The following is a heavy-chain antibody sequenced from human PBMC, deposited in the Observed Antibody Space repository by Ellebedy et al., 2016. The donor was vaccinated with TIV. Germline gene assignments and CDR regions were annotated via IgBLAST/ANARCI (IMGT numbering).Heavy chain of an antibody. CDR3: ARRTSTGSYDYFNY. V-gene: IGHV4-4*07. Sequence: SETLSLXXSVSGDSISGYCWAWFRQPAGKGLEWIGRIYTSGSTNYNPSLNSRVTMSIDTSKNQFSLRLSSVTAADTAVYYCARRTSTGSYDYFNYWGQGTLVTVSS. CDR1: GDSISGYC. CDR2: IYTSGST. D-gene: IGHD1-26*01. J-gene: IGHJ4*02.